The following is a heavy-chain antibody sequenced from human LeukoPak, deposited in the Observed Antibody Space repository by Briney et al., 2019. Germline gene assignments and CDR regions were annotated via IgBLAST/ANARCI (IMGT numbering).Heavy chain of an antibody. CDR1: GFTFSSYG. D-gene: IGHD3-10*01. J-gene: IGHJ3*02. Sequence: GGSLRLSCAASGFTFSSYGMHWVRQAPGKGLEWVAVISYDGSNKYYADSVKGRFTISRDNSKNTLYLQMNSLRAEDTAVYYCAKDKVTYYYGSGSIWGQGTMVTVSS. CDR2: ISYDGSNK. V-gene: IGHV3-30*18. CDR3: AKDKVTYYYGSGSI.